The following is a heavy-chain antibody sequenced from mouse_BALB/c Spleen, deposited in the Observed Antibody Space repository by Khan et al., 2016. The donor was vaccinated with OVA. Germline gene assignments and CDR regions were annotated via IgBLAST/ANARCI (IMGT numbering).Heavy chain of an antibody. V-gene: IGHV1S45*01. CDR3: ASPRRFGRMGGLAY. Sequence: VQLQQSGAELVRPGGSVKISCKAFGYTFPNHHINWVKQRPGQGLDWIGYINPYNDYTHYNQKFKGKATLTLDKSSSTAYMDLSSLTSEASAVDYCASPRRFGRMGGLAYWGQGTLVTVSA. J-gene: IGHJ3*01. CDR1: GYTFPNHH. D-gene: IGHD1-1*01. CDR2: INPYNDYT.